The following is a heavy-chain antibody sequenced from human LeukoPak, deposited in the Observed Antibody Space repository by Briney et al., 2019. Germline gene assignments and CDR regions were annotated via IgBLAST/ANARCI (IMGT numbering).Heavy chain of an antibody. V-gene: IGHV3-64*01. Sequence: GGSLRLSCTASGFTFNSYVMYWVRQAPGKGLEYVSAISSDGGSTYYANSVKGRFTVSRDNSKKTVYTQMGSLRVDDMAVYYCAREAMRRNFDSWGQGTLVTVSS. CDR3: AREAMRRNFDS. CDR1: GFTFNSYV. CDR2: ISSDGGST. J-gene: IGHJ4*02.